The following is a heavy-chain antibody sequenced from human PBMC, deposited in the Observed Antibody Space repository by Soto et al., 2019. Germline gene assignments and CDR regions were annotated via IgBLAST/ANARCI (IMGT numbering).Heavy chain of an antibody. J-gene: IGHJ4*02. CDR1: EFTFSNYA. CDR2: ISDNGGTT. CDR3: SKCPRHLIVSFDF. V-gene: IGHV3-23*01. D-gene: IGHD3-22*01. Sequence: GGSLRLSCAASEFTFSNYAMSWVRQAPGKGLEWVSSISDNGGTTYYADSVKGRFTISRDNSKNTLYLQMNSLRAEDTAVYYFSKCPRHLIVSFDFGGRGPQVPASS.